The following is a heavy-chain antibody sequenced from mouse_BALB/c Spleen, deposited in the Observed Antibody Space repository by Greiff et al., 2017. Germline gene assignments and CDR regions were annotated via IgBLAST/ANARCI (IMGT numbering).Heavy chain of an antibody. CDR3: TRRYYRYDGDPWFAY. V-gene: IGHV1S81*02. D-gene: IGHD2-14*01. Sequence: VQLQQSGAELVKPGASVKLSCKASGYTFTSYYMYWVKQRPGQGLEWIGEINPSNGGTNFNEKFKSKATLTVDKSSSTAYMQLSSLTSEDSAVYYCTRRYYRYDGDPWFAYWGQGTLVTVSA. CDR2: INPSNGGT. J-gene: IGHJ3*01. CDR1: GYTFTSYY.